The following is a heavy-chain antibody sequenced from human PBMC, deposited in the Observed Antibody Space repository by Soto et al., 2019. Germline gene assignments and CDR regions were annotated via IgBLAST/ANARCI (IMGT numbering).Heavy chain of an antibody. Sequence: PSETLSLTCTVSGGSISSYYWSWIRQPAGKGLEWIGRIYTSGSTNYNPSLKSRVTMSVDTSTSTAYMELRSLRSDDTAVYYCARAPGRSGYYGDYWGQGTLVTVSS. CDR2: IYTSGST. CDR3: ARAPGRSGYYGDY. D-gene: IGHD3-3*01. CDR1: GGSISSYY. J-gene: IGHJ4*02. V-gene: IGHV4-4*07.